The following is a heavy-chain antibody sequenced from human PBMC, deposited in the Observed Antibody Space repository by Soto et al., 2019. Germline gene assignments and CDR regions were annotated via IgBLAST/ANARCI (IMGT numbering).Heavy chain of an antibody. CDR1: GFIFSDSW. CDR3: AKSRWSGSALTDY. D-gene: IGHD3-3*01. CDR2: INNDGSYR. V-gene: IGHV3-74*01. J-gene: IGHJ4*02. Sequence: EVQLVESGGGLVQPGGSLRLSCVVSGFIFSDSWMYWVRQVTGEGLVWVSFINNDGSYRNYADSVKGRFTISRDNARNTLYLQMNSLRAEDTARYYCAKSRWSGSALTDYWGQGTLVTVSS.